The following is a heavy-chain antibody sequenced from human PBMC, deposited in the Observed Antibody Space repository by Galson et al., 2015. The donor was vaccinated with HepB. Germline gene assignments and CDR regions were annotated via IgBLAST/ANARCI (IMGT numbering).Heavy chain of an antibody. CDR1: GFTFSDYY. D-gene: IGHD3-3*01. V-gene: IGHV3-11*01. CDR3: ARENYDFWSGYYAWFDP. Sequence: SLRLSCAASGFTFSDYYMSWIRQAPGKGLEWVSYISSSGSTIYYADSVKGRFTISRDNAKNSLYLQMNSLRAEDTAVYYCARENYDFWSGYYAWFDPWGQGTPVTVSS. CDR2: ISSSGSTI. J-gene: IGHJ5*02.